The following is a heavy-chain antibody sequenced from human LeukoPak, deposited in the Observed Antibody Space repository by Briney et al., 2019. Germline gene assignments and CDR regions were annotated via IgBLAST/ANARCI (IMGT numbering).Heavy chain of an antibody. D-gene: IGHD3-10*01. Sequence: ASVKVSCKASGYTFTSYGISWVRQAPGQGLEWMGWISAYNGNTNYAQKLQGRVTMTTDTSTSTAYMELRSLRSDDTAVYYCARDRGGSGRAPESFQHWGQRTLVTVSS. CDR2: ISAYNGNT. CDR1: GYTFTSYG. CDR3: ARDRGGSGRAPESFQH. V-gene: IGHV1-18*01. J-gene: IGHJ1*01.